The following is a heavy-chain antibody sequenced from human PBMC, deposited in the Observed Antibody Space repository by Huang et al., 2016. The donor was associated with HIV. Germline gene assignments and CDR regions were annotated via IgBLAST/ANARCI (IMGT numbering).Heavy chain of an antibody. Sequence: VESGGDAVQSGRSLRLSCRGSGFIFNDFAINWFRQSPRKGLEWIGVVRRIAFGGASKSAPSVKDRFSVSRDEAKNVAFLQMENLQVDDTAVYYCSPTGDDYFYYYMDVWGNGTTVIVS. J-gene: IGHJ6*03. D-gene: IGHD4-17*01. CDR2: VRRIAFGGAS. V-gene: IGHV3-49*03. CDR3: SPTGDDYFYYYMDV. CDR1: GFIFNDFA.